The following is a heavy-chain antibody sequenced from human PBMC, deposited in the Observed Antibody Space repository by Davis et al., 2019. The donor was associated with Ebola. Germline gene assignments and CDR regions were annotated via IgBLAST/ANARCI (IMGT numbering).Heavy chain of an antibody. CDR1: GGSISSYY. CDR3: ARNSAGVDFDF. J-gene: IGHJ4*02. CDR2: INHSGST. D-gene: IGHD2-21*01. Sequence: SETLSLTCTVSGGSISSYYWSWIRQPPGKGLEWIGEINHSGSTNYNPSLKSRVTISVDTSKNQFSLKLSSVTAADTAVYFCARNSAGVDFDFWGQGALVTVSS. V-gene: IGHV4-34*01.